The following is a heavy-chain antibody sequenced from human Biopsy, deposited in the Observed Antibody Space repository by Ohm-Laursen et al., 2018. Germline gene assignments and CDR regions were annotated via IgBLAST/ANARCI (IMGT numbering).Heavy chain of an antibody. Sequence: ASVKVSCKASRYTSTGDYIHWVRQAPGQGLEWMGWIDPKYGDTKFAQKFQGRVTMTRDTSTSTIYMDLSSLRSDDTAVYYCARAVRNQLVSEYWGQGTLVTVSS. CDR3: ARAVRNQLVSEY. D-gene: IGHD1-1*01. J-gene: IGHJ4*02. CDR2: IDPKYGDT. V-gene: IGHV1-2*02. CDR1: RYTSTGDY.